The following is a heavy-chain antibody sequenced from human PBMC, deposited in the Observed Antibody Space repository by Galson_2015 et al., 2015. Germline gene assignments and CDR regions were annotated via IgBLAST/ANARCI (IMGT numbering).Heavy chain of an antibody. J-gene: IGHJ5*02. CDR1: GGSISSYY. V-gene: IGHV4-59*12. CDR2: IYYSGST. CDR3: ARGSGELWLSDWFDP. D-gene: IGHD5-18*01. Sequence: SETLSLTCTVSGGSISSYYWSWIRQPPGKGLEWIGYIYYSGSTYYNPSLKSRVTISVDTSKNQFSLKLSSVTAADTAVYYCARGSGELWLSDWFDPWGQGTLVTVSS.